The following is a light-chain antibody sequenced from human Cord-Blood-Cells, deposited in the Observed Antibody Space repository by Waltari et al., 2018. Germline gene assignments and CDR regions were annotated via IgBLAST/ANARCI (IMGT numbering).Light chain of an antibody. CDR3: QQSYSTPFT. Sequence: DIQMNKSPSSLSASVGDRVTMTCRASQSISSYLNWYQQKPGKAPKLLIYAASSLQSGVPSRFSGSGSGTDFTLTISSLQPEDFATYYCQQSYSTPFTFGPGTKVDIK. CDR1: QSISSY. J-gene: IGKJ3*01. V-gene: IGKV1-39*01. CDR2: AAS.